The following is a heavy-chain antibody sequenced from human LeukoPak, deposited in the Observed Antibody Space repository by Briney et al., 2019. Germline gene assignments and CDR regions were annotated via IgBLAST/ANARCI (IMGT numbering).Heavy chain of an antibody. CDR2: INHSGST. CDR3: ARRAVAFDY. V-gene: IGHV4-34*01. CDR1: GGSFSGYY. D-gene: IGHD6-19*01. Sequence: PSETLSLTCAVYGGSFSGYYWSWIRQPPGKGLEWIGEINHSGSTNYNPSLKSRVTISVDTSKNQFSLKLSSVTAADTAVYYCARRAVAFDYWGQGTLVTVSS. J-gene: IGHJ4*02.